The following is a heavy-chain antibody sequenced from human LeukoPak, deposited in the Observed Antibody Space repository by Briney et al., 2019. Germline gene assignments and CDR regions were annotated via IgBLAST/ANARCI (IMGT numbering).Heavy chain of an antibody. J-gene: IGHJ4*02. CDR3: AREKGLYFDY. D-gene: IGHD3/OR15-3a*01. CDR2: IYSGGST. Sequence: PGGSLRLSCAAFGFTVSSNYMSWVRQAPGKGLEWVSVIYSGGSTYYADSVKGRFTISRDNSKNTLYLQMNSLRAEDTAVYYCAREKGLYFDYWGQGTLVTVSS. V-gene: IGHV3-53*01. CDR1: GFTVSSNY.